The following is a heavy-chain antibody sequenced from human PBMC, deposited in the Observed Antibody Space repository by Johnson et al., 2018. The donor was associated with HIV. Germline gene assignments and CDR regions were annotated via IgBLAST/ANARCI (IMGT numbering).Heavy chain of an antibody. CDR2: IGTSGDT. V-gene: IGHV3-13*01. J-gene: IGHJ3*02. CDR1: GFTLSRYD. Sequence: VQLVESGGGLVQPGGSLRLSCAASGFTLSRYDMHWVRQPTGKGLEWVSGIGTSGDTYSGSVKGRFTVSRENAKNFLYLQMNSLRAGDTAVYYCAREPRIAAFRDAFDIWGQGTMVTVSS. D-gene: IGHD6-6*01. CDR3: AREPRIAAFRDAFDI.